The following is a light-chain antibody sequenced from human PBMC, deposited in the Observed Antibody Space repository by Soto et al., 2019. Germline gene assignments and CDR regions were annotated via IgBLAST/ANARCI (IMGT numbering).Light chain of an antibody. CDR2: DAS. CDR1: QGISTW. Sequence: DIQMTQPPSTLSASVGDRVTITCRASQGISTWLAWYQQKPGKAPNLLIYDASTLQSGVPSRFSGSGSWTEFTLTINGLQPDDFATYYCQHYNSYLGTFGQGTKVDIK. V-gene: IGKV1-5*01. J-gene: IGKJ1*01. CDR3: QHYNSYLGT.